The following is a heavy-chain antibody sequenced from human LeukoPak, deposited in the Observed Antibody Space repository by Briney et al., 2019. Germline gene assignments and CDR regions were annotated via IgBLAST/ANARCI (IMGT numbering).Heavy chain of an antibody. CDR2: ISGSGDST. J-gene: IGHJ4*02. CDR3: AKEVIVGVSFDY. D-gene: IGHD1-26*01. Sequence: GGSLRLSCAASGFTFSTYAVDWVRQAPGKGLEWVSTISGSGDSTYYADSVKGRFTISRDNSKDTLYLQMNSLRAEDTAVYYCAKEVIVGVSFDYWGQGTLVTVSS. CDR1: GFTFSTYA. V-gene: IGHV3-23*01.